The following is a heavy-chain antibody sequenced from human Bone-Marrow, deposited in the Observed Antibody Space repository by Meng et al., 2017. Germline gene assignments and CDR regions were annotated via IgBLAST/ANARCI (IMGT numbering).Heavy chain of an antibody. CDR2: INHSGST. Sequence: SETLSLTCVVSGRSFSDYYWSWIRQPPGKGLEWIGEINHSGSTNYNPSLESRATISVDTSQNNLSLKLSSVTAADSAVYYCARGPTTMAHDFDYWGQGTLVTVSS. CDR1: GRSFSDYY. J-gene: IGHJ4*02. D-gene: IGHD4-11*01. CDR3: ARGPTTMAHDFDY. V-gene: IGHV4-34*01.